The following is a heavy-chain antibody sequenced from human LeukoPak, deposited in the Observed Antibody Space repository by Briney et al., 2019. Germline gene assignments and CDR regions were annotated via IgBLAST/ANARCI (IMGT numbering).Heavy chain of an antibody. V-gene: IGHV1-18*01. CDR3: ARATSITMIVPPLD. Sequence: GASVKVSCKASGYTFTSYGISWVRQAPGQGLEWMGWISAYNGNTNYAQKLQGRVTMTTDTSTSTAYMELRSLRSDDTAVYYCARATSITMIVPPLDWGQGTLVTVSS. D-gene: IGHD3-22*01. J-gene: IGHJ4*02. CDR2: ISAYNGNT. CDR1: GYTFTSYG.